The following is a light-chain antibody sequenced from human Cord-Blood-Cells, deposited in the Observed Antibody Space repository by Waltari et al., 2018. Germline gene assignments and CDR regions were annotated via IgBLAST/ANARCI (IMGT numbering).Light chain of an antibody. Sequence: YVLTQPPSVSVAPGKTARITCGGNNIGSKSVQGYQQKPGQATVLVIYYDSDRPSGIPERFSGANSGNTANLPVSRGEAGEDADYDCQVWASSSDHYVFGPGAKVTGL. CDR3: QVWASSSDHYV. J-gene: IGLJ1*01. V-gene: IGLV3-21*04. CDR1: NIGSKS. CDR2: YDS.